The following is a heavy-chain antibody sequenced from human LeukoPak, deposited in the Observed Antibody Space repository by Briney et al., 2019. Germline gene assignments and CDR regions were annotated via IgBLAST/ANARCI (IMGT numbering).Heavy chain of an antibody. CDR3: AKELRRDRYFDY. D-gene: IGHD4-17*01. Sequence: GRSLRLSCAASGFTFSSYATSWVRQAPGKGLEWVSALFGSGISSYYARSVRGRFTISRDNSKNTLYLQMNSLRAEDTAVYYCAKELRRDRYFDYWGQGTLVTVSS. J-gene: IGHJ4*02. CDR2: LFGSGISS. CDR1: GFTFSSYA. V-gene: IGHV3-23*01.